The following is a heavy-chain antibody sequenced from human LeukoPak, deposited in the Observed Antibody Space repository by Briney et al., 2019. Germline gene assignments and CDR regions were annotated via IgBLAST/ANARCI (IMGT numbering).Heavy chain of an antibody. CDR2: ITTSDGNT. CDR1: GFTFNSYT. D-gene: IGHD7-27*01. J-gene: IGHJ4*02. Sequence: GGSLRLSCAASGFTFNSYTMSWVRQAPGKGLEWVSTITTSDGNTYYADSVKGRFTVSRDNSKNTLFLQMNSLRAEDTAVYYCAKDGGLWVSAHWGDSWGRGTLVTVSS. CDR3: AKDGGLWVSAHWGDS. V-gene: IGHV3-23*01.